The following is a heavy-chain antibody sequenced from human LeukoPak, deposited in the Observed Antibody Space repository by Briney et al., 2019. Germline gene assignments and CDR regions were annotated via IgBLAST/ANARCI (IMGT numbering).Heavy chain of an antibody. CDR1: GVSITSYY. J-gene: IGHJ1*01. CDR3: WRVVQSTDSSGFYLPEYLQH. V-gene: IGHV4-38-2*02. CDR2: IYPSGST. D-gene: IGHD3-22*01. Sequence: SETLSLTCTVSGVSITSYYWSWIRQPPGKGLEWTGSIYPSGSTFYNPSLQSRVTISVGTAKNQFLLKLSSVAAADTAVFYFWRVVQSTDSSGFYLPEYLQHWGQGTMATVPS.